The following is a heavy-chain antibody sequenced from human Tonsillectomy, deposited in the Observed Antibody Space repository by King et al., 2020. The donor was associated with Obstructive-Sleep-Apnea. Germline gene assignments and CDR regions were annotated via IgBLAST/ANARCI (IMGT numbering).Heavy chain of an antibody. Sequence: VQLVESGGGVVQPGRSLRLSCAASGFTFSSYAMHWVRQAPGNGLEWVAVISYDGSNKYYADSVKGRFTISRDNSKNTLYLQMNSLRAEDTAVYYCARDFMVFDYGDYVSDYWGQGTLVTVSS. CDR2: ISYDGSNK. CDR3: ARDFMVFDYGDYVSDY. D-gene: IGHD4-17*01. CDR1: GFTFSSYA. V-gene: IGHV3-30-3*01. J-gene: IGHJ4*02.